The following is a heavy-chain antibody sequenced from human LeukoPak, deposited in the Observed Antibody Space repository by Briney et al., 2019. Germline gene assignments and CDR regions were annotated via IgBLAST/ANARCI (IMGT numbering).Heavy chain of an antibody. J-gene: IGHJ4*02. V-gene: IGHV3-11*01. CDR3: ARALLGVAGFFDH. CDR1: GFTFSDYY. Sequence: GGSLRLSCAASGFTFSDYYRSWMRQVPGKGLEWVSYISSSGSTTYYADSVKGRFTVSRDNAKNSLFVQMNSLRAEDTAVYFCARALLGVAGFFDHWGQGTLVTVSS. D-gene: IGHD1-26*01. CDR2: ISSSGSTT.